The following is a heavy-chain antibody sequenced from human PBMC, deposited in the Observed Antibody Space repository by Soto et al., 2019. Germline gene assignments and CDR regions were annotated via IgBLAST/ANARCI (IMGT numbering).Heavy chain of an antibody. Sequence: GGSLRLPCAASGFTFSSYSMNWVRQAPGKGLEWVSYISSSSSTIYYADSVKGRFTISRDNAKNSLYLQMNSLRDEDTAVYYCARDFTPYYYDSSGSFDYWGQGTLVTV. CDR2: ISSSSSTI. V-gene: IGHV3-48*02. CDR1: GFTFSSYS. CDR3: ARDFTPYYYDSSGSFDY. J-gene: IGHJ4*02. D-gene: IGHD3-22*01.